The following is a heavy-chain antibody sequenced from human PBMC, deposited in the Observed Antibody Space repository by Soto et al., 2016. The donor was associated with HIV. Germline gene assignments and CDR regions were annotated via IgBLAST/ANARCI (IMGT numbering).Heavy chain of an antibody. CDR3: ARLLLGSFDAFDI. Sequence: QVQLVQSGAEVKKPGSSVKVSCKASGGTFSSYAITWVRQAPGQGLEWMGGIIPIHDIANYAQKFQGRVTITADKSTSTAYMELSSLRSEDTAVYYCARLLLGSFDAFDIWGQGTMVTISS. J-gene: IGHJ3*02. CDR1: GGTFSSYA. CDR2: IIPIHDIA. D-gene: IGHD1-26*01. V-gene: IGHV1-69*10.